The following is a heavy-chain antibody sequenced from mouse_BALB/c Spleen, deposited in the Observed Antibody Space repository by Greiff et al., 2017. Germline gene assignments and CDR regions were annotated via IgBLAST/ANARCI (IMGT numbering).Heavy chain of an antibody. J-gene: IGHJ2*01. CDR3: AREGRYDKNFDY. CDR2: ISDGGSYT. Sequence: EVKLMESGGGLVKPGGSLKLSCAASGFTFSDYYMYWVRQTPEKRLEWVATISDGGSYTYYPDSVKGRFTISRDNAKNNLYLQMSSLKSEDTAMYYCAREGRYDKNFDYWGQGTTLTVSS. D-gene: IGHD2-14*01. CDR1: GFTFSDYY. V-gene: IGHV5-4*02.